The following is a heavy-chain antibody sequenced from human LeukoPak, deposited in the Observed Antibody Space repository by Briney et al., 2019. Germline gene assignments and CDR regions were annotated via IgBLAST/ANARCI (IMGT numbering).Heavy chain of an antibody. CDR3: ARHEDPISSWYES. V-gene: IGHV5-51*01. CDR1: GYKFSNYW. Sequence: GESLKISCKGSGYKFSNYWIGWVRQMPGRGLEWMGTIYPDDSDTRCSPSFRGQVTMSADRSINTAYLQWRSLKASDSAMYYCARHEDPISSWYESWGQGTLVTVSS. CDR2: IYPDDSDT. J-gene: IGHJ5*02. D-gene: IGHD6-13*01.